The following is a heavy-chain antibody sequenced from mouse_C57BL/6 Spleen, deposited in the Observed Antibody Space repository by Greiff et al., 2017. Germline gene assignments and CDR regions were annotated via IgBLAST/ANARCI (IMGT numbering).Heavy chain of an antibody. D-gene: IGHD1-1*01. CDR1: GFTFSDYY. V-gene: IGHV5-16*01. Sequence: DVKLVESEGGLVQPGSSMKLSCTASGFTFSDYYMAWVRQVPETGLEWVANINYDGSSTYYLDSLRSRFIISRDNAKNILYLQMSSLKSEDTATYYCARSGSSYDWYFDVWGTGTTVTVSS. CDR2: INYDGSST. CDR3: ARSGSSYDWYFDV. J-gene: IGHJ1*03.